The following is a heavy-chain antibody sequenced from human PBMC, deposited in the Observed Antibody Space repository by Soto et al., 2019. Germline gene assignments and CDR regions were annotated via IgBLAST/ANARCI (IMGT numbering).Heavy chain of an antibody. D-gene: IGHD4-17*01. CDR3: AREGTTNWFDP. V-gene: IGHV4-61*01. CDR2: IYYSGST. J-gene: IGHJ5*02. CDR1: GGSVSSGFYY. Sequence: SETLSLTCTVSGGSVSSGFYYWSWIRQPPGKGLEWIGCIYYSGSTNYIPSLKSRVTISIDTSKNQFSLHLSSVTAADTAVYYCAREGTTNWFDPWGQGTLVTVSS.